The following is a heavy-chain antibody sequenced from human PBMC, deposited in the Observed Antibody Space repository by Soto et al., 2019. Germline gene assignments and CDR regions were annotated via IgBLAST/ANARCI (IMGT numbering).Heavy chain of an antibody. V-gene: IGHV3-66*01. CDR3: ARVGYSSGWFRS. Sequence: EVQLVESGGGLVQPGGSLRLSCAASGFTVSSNYMSWVRQAPGKGLEGVSVIYTGGSTYYADSVKGRFTISRDNSKNTLYLQMNSLRAEDTAVYYCARVGYSSGWFRSWGQGTLVTVSS. J-gene: IGHJ5*02. D-gene: IGHD6-19*01. CDR1: GFTVSSNY. CDR2: IYTGGST.